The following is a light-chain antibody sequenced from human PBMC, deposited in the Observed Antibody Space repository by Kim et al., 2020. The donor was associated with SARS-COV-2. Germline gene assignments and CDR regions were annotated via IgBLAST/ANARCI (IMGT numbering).Light chain of an antibody. CDR2: GAS. Sequence: SPGERANRSCRASQSVSSSYLAWYQQKPGQAHRLLSYGASSRATGIPDRFSGSGSGTDFTLTISRLEPEDFAVYYCQQYGSSPPITFGQGTKLEI. CDR1: QSVSSSY. V-gene: IGKV3-20*01. J-gene: IGKJ2*01. CDR3: QQYGSSPPIT.